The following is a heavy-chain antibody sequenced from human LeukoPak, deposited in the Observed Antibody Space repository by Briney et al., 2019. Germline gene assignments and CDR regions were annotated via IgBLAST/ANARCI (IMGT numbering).Heavy chain of an antibody. J-gene: IGHJ4*02. CDR2: ISYDGSNK. D-gene: IGHD3-10*01. CDR3: ARDGNFYYGPGSYCDY. Sequence: PGRSPRLSCVASGFTFSRYAMYWVRLAPGRGLEWVAVISYDGSNKYYADSVKGRFTISRDNSKNTLYLQMNSLRAEDTAMYYCARDGNFYYGPGSYCDYWGQGTLVTVSS. CDR1: GFTFSRYA. V-gene: IGHV3-30-3*01.